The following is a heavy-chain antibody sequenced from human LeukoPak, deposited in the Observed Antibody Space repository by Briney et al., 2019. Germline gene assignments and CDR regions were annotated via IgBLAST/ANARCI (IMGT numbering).Heavy chain of an antibody. CDR2: IYHSGST. D-gene: IGHD4-17*01. CDR3: ARDEFGDFQGFDY. Sequence: SQTLSLTCTVSSGSISSGGYYWSWIRQPPGKGLEWIGYIYHSGSTYYNPSLKSRVTLSLDSSKSQFALKVTSVTAADTAVYYCARDEFGDFQGFDYWGQGTRVTVSS. J-gene: IGHJ4*02. CDR1: SGSISSGGYY. V-gene: IGHV4-30-2*01.